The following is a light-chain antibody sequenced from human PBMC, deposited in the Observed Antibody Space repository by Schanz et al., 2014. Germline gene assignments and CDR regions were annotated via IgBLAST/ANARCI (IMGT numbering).Light chain of an antibody. CDR2: DAS. Sequence: EIVLTQSPGSLSLSPGERVTLSCRASQSIKNNYLAWYQQKPGQAPRRLIYDASNRATGIPDRFSGSGSGTDFTLSISRLDPEDFAVYYCQQYGSSALTFGGGTKVEIK. J-gene: IGKJ4*01. V-gene: IGKV3-20*01. CDR3: QQYGSSALT. CDR1: QSIKNNY.